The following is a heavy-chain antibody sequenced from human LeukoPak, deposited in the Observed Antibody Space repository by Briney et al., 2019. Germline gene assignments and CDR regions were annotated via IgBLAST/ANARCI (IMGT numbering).Heavy chain of an antibody. J-gene: IGHJ4*02. D-gene: IGHD3-22*01. CDR1: GGSISSYY. V-gene: IGHV4-59*01. CDR2: IYYSGST. Sequence: KTSETLSLTCTVSGGSISSYYWSWIRQPPGKGLEWIGYIYYSGSTNYNPSLKSRVTISVDTSKNQFSLKLSSVTAADTAVYYCARVVTAYYYDSSGYHFDYWGQGTLVTVSS. CDR3: ARVVTAYYYDSSGYHFDY.